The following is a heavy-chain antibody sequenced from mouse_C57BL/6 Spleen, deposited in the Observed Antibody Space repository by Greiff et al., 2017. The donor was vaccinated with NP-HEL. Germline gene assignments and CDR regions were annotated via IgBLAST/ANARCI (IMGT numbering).Heavy chain of an antibody. CDR2: IYPGDGDT. D-gene: IGHD2-10*02. CDR1: GYAFSSSW. J-gene: IGHJ4*01. Sequence: VQLQQSGPELVKPGASVKISCKASGYAFSSSWMNWVKQRPGKGLEWIGRIYPGDGDTNYNGKFKGKATLTADKSSSTAYMQLSSLTSEDSAVYFCARSVWHYAMDYWGQGTSVTVSS. CDR3: ARSVWHYAMDY. V-gene: IGHV1-82*01.